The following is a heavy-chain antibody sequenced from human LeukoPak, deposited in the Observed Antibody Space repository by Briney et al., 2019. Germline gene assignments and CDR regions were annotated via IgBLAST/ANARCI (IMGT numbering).Heavy chain of an antibody. CDR2: ISSSSSYI. V-gene: IGHV3-21*01. D-gene: IGHD3-22*01. CDR3: ARETSSGYTTRGVDY. J-gene: IGHJ4*02. Sequence: GGSLRLSCAASAFTFSSYSMNWVRHAPGKGLEWVSSISSSSSYIYYADSVKGRFTISRDNAKNSLYLQMNSLRAEDTAVYYCARETSSGYTTRGVDYWGQGTLVTVSS. CDR1: AFTFSSYS.